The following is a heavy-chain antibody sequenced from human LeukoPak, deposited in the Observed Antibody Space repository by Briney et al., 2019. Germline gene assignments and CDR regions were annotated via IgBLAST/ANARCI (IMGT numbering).Heavy chain of an antibody. Sequence: SETLSLTCTVSGGSISSYYWSWIRQPPGKGLEWIGYIYYSGSTNYNPSLKSRVTISVDTSKNQFSLKLSSVTAADTAVYYCARDGGIMNSEFDYWGQGTLVTVSS. V-gene: IGHV4-59*12. CDR3: ARDGGIMNSEFDY. CDR2: IYYSGST. D-gene: IGHD3-16*01. J-gene: IGHJ4*02. CDR1: GGSISSYY.